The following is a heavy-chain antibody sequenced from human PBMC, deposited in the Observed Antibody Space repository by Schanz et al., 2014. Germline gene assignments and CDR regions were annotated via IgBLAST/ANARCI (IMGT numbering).Heavy chain of an antibody. CDR2: IIPSLGLA. D-gene: IGHD2-2*01. CDR3: ARGTMPGTFDI. V-gene: IGHV1-69*02. Sequence: QVQLVQSGAEVKKPGSSVKVSCKASRSTFSSYTINWVRQAPGQGLEWMGRIIPSLGLAKYEQKFQDKVTITADTSTTTACMELSSLRYEDTALYYCARGTMPGTFDIWGQGTMVTVSS. CDR1: RSTFSSYT. J-gene: IGHJ3*02.